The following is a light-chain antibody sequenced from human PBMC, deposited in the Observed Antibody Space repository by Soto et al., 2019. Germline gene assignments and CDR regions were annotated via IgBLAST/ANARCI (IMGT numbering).Light chain of an antibody. Sequence: DIQMTQSPSSLSASVGDRVTITCQASQDIANYLNWYQQKAGRAPKFLIYDASNLETGVPSRFGGSGSGKDFTLTISSLQPEDIAIYYCQQYDKLPLAFGGGTKVDIK. CDR1: QDIANY. CDR2: DAS. CDR3: QQYDKLPLA. V-gene: IGKV1-33*01. J-gene: IGKJ4*01.